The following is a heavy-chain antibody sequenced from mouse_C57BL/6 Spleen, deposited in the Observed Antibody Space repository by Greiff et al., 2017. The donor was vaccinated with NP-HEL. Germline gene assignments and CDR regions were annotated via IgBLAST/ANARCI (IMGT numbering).Heavy chain of an antibody. Sequence: QVQLQQSGAELVKPGASVKLSCKASGYTFTSYWMHWVQQRPGQGLEWIGMIHPNSGSTNYNEKFKSKATLTVDKSSSTAYMQLSSLTSEDSAVYYCARRGSDDGFAYWGQGTLVTVSA. CDR3: ARRGSDDGFAY. V-gene: IGHV1-64*01. D-gene: IGHD1-1*02. CDR1: GYTFTSYW. J-gene: IGHJ3*01. CDR2: IHPNSGST.